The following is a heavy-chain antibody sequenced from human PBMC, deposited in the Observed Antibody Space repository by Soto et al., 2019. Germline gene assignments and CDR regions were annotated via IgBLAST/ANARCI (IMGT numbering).Heavy chain of an antibody. CDR2: INPNSGGT. CDR3: AREYCRGGSCYRRLQMDV. V-gene: IGHV1-2*04. CDR1: GYTFTGYY. J-gene: IGHJ6*03. Sequence: ASVKVSCKASGYTFTGYYMHWVRQAPGQGLEWMGWINPNSGGTNYAQKFQGWVTMTRDTSISTAYMELSRLRSDDTAVYYCAREYCRGGSCYRRLQMDVWGKGTTVTVS. D-gene: IGHD2-15*01.